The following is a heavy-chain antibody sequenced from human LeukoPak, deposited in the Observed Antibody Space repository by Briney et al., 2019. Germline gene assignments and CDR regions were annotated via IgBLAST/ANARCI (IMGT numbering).Heavy chain of an antibody. CDR2: INSDGTTT. J-gene: IGHJ4*02. CDR3: ARAGWYRGDY. Sequence: PGGSLRLSCAASGFTFSTYWMHWVRQAPGRGLEWVSRINSDGTTTNYADSVKGRFTISRDNAKNTLYLQMNTLRVEDTAVYYCARAGWYRGDYWGQGTLVTVSA. CDR1: GFTFSTYW. V-gene: IGHV3-74*01. D-gene: IGHD6-19*01.